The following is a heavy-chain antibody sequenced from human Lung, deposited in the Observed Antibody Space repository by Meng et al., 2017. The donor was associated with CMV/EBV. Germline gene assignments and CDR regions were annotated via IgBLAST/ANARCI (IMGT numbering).Heavy chain of an antibody. CDR3: ARDLLRYDFWSGYLNHYYYYYGNDV. CDR1: GFTFDDYG. J-gene: IGHJ6*02. V-gene: IGHV3-20*04. Sequence: GGSLRLXCAASGFTFDDYGMSWVRQAPGKGLEWVSGINWNGGSTGYADSVKGRFTISRDNAKNSLYLQMNSLRAEDTALYYCARDLLRYDFWSGYLNHYYYYYGNDVXGQGXTATVSS. CDR2: INWNGGST. D-gene: IGHD3-3*01.